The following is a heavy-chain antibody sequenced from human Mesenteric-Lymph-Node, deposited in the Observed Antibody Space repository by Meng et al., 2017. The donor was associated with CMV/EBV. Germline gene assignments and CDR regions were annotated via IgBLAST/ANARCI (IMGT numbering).Heavy chain of an antibody. CDR3: ARDNVYYNGYDSD. CDR1: GFTFSGHW. D-gene: IGHD5-12*01. CDR2: IDIDGSPT. Sequence: GESLKISCATSGFTFSGHWMHWVRQGPGKGLVWVARIDIDGSPTNYADSVKGRFTISRDNGKNSLYLEMNSLRVEDTAVYYCARDNVYYNGYDSDWGQGTLVTVSS. V-gene: IGHV3-74*01. J-gene: IGHJ4*02.